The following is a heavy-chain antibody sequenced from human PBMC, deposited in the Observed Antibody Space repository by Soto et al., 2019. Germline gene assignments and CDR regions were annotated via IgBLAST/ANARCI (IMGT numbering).Heavy chain of an antibody. V-gene: IGHV4-59*01. D-gene: IGHD4-4*01. J-gene: IGHJ6*02. CDR2: IYYSGST. CDR3: ARLLEMTTVKNAYYYYYGMDV. CDR1: GGSISSYY. Sequence: QVQLQESGPGLVKPSETLPLTCTVSGGSISSYYWSWIRQPPGKGLEWIGYIYYSGSTNYNPSLKRRVTLSVKPAKNQFSLKLSSVTAADTAVYYCARLLEMTTVKNAYYYYYGMDVWGQGTTVTVSS.